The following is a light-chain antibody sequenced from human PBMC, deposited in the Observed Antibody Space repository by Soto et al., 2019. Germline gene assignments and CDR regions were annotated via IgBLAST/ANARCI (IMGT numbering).Light chain of an antibody. CDR2: GAS. Sequence: EIVMTQSPATLSVSPWERATLSCSASQSVSSNLAWYQQKPGQAPRLLIYGASTRATGIPARFSGSGSGTEFTLTISSLQSEDFAVYYCQQYNNWPLWTFGQGTKVDI. CDR3: QQYNNWPLWT. V-gene: IGKV3-15*01. J-gene: IGKJ1*01. CDR1: QSVSSN.